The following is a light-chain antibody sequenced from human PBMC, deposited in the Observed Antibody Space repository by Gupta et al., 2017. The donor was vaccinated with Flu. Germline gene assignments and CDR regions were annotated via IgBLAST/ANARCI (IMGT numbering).Light chain of an antibody. CDR1: KNINCY. CDR3: QQHYNWPPLT. CDR2: DAA. J-gene: IGKJ1*01. V-gene: IGKV3-11*01. Sequence: ASMSLASGEGRTLICWASKNINCYLAWYEQKHGQPPSLILNDAATSAAGVAARCSDSGCWTDLTLTISSRGPEDFAVYFCQQHYNWPPLTFGQGTKVEIK.